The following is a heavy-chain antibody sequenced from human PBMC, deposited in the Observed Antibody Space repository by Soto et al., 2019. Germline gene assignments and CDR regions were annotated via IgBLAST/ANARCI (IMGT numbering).Heavy chain of an antibody. CDR1: GFTFSSYA. Sequence: QPGGSLRLSCAASGFTFSSYAMSWVRQAPGKGLKWVSAINNNGGTTYYADSVKGRFTISRDNSKNTLYLQMNSLRAEDTAVYYCAKFSYDSSGYLFDYWGQGA. CDR2: INNNGGTT. CDR3: AKFSYDSSGYLFDY. J-gene: IGHJ4*02. V-gene: IGHV3-23*01. D-gene: IGHD3-22*01.